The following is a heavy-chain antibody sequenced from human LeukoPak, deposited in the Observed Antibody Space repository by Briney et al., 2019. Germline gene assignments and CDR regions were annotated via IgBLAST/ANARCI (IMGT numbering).Heavy chain of an antibody. Sequence: GGSLRLSCAASGFTFSSYAMSWVRQAPGKGLEWVSAISGSGGSTYYADSVKGRFTISGDNSKNTLYLQMNSLRAEDTAVYYCAKSFSSGYYAPDYWGQGTLVTVSS. J-gene: IGHJ4*02. CDR1: GFTFSSYA. CDR3: AKSFSSGYYAPDY. V-gene: IGHV3-23*01. D-gene: IGHD3-22*01. CDR2: ISGSGGST.